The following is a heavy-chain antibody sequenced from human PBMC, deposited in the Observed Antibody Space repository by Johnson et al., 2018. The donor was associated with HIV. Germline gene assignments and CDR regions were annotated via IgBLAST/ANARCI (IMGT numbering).Heavy chain of an antibody. CDR2: ISYDGSNK. J-gene: IGHJ3*02. CDR1: GFTFSSYA. V-gene: IGHV3-30-3*01. CDR3: ARGGYSGSYWGPGAFDI. Sequence: VQLVESGGGVVQPGGSLRLSCAASGFTFSSYAMHWVLQAPGKGLEWVTVISYDGSNKYYADSVKGRFTISRDNSKNTLYLQMNSLRAEDTAVYYCARGGYSGSYWGPGAFDIWGQGTMVTVSS. D-gene: IGHD1-26*01.